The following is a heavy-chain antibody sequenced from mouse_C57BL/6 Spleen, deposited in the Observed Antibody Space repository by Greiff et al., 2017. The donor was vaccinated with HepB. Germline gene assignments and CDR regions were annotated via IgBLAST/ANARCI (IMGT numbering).Heavy chain of an antibody. Sequence: VQLQQSGAELVRPGASVTLSCKASGYTFTDYEMHWVKQTPVHGLEWIGAIDPETGGTAYNQKFKGKAILTADKSSSTAYMELRSLTSEDSAVYYCTIYYGNYYAMDYWGQGTSVTVSS. CDR3: TIYYGNYYAMDY. V-gene: IGHV1-15*01. CDR2: IDPETGGT. J-gene: IGHJ4*01. CDR1: GYTFTDYE. D-gene: IGHD2-1*01.